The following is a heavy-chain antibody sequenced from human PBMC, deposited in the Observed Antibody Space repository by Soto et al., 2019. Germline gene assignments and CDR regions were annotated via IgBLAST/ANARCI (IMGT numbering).Heavy chain of an antibody. J-gene: IGHJ4*02. CDR2: ISSSSSTI. Sequence: VQLVESGGGLVQPGGSLRLSCAASGFTSSSYSMNWVRQAPGKGLEWVSYISSSSSTIYYADSVKGRFTISRDNAKNSLYLQMNSLRAEDTAVYYCARGPSFWSGYWTTFDYWGQGTLVTVSS. CDR3: ARGPSFWSGYWTTFDY. D-gene: IGHD3-3*01. CDR1: GFTSSSYS. V-gene: IGHV3-48*01.